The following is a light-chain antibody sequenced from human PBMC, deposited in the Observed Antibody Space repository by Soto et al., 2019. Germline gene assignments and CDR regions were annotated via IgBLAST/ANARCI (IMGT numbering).Light chain of an antibody. CDR1: SSDIGAYNY. Sequence: QSALTQPASVSGSPGQSITISCTGSSSDIGAYNYVSWFQQYPGKAPKLIISEVSNRPSGVSNRFSGSKSGTAASLTISGPQTEEEADYFCFSFTTDWTHVFGTGTKVTVL. CDR2: EVS. J-gene: IGLJ1*01. V-gene: IGLV2-14*01. CDR3: FSFTTDWTHV.